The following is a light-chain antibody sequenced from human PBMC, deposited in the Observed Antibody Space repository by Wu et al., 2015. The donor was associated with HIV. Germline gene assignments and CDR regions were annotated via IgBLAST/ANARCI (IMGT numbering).Light chain of an antibody. CDR3: QQYGNSPPT. V-gene: IGKV3-20*01. Sequence: EIVLTQSPGTLSLSPGERVTLSCRASQSVSSSYLAWYQQRPGQAPRLLIYGASSRATGIPDRFSGSGSGTDFTLIISRLEPADFAVYYCQQYGNSPPTFGQGTKVEIK. CDR2: GAS. CDR1: QSVSSSY. J-gene: IGKJ1*01.